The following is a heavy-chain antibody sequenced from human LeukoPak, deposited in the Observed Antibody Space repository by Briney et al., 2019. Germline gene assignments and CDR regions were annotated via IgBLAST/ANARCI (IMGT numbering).Heavy chain of an antibody. CDR3: ARVRVYCSSTSCLLPYYYYGMDV. Sequence: SETLSLTCTVSGGSISSYYWSWIRQPPGKGLEWIGYIYYSGSTNYNPSLKSRVTISVDTSKNQFSLKLSSATAADTAVYYCARVRVYCSSTSCLLPYYYYGMDVWGQGTTVTVSS. V-gene: IGHV4-59*01. CDR2: IYYSGST. J-gene: IGHJ6*02. CDR1: GGSISSYY. D-gene: IGHD2-2*01.